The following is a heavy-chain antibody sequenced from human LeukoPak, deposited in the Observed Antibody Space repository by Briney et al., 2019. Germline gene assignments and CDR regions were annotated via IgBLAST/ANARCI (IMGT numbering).Heavy chain of an antibody. CDR3: ARALYYGSGAYYYYYMDV. CDR2: IYSGGST. Sequence: GGSLRLSCAVSRFTLSGNYMSWVRQAPGKGLEWVSVIYSGGSTYYVDSVKGRFTISRDNSKNTLYLQMNSLRTEDTAVYYCARALYYGSGAYYYYYMDVWGKGTTVTVSS. V-gene: IGHV3-66*02. CDR1: RFTLSGNY. D-gene: IGHD3-10*01. J-gene: IGHJ6*03.